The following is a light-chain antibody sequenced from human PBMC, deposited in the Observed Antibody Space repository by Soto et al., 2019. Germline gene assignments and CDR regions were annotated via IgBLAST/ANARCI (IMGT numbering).Light chain of an antibody. CDR2: AAS. V-gene: IGKV1-27*01. Sequence: DIQMTQSPSTLSASVGERFTITCRASQDISNYLAWYQQKPGKVPKLLIFAASTLQSGVLSRFSGSGSGADFTLSISSLQPEDVATYYCQEYDSAPLTFGGGTKVEIK. CDR1: QDISNY. J-gene: IGKJ4*01. CDR3: QEYDSAPLT.